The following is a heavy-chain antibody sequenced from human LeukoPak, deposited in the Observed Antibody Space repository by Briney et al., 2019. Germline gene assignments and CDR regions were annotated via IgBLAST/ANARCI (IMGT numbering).Heavy chain of an antibody. D-gene: IGHD3-3*01. V-gene: IGHV1-69*13. J-gene: IGHJ4*02. CDR1: GYTFTSYG. CDR3: ARGADYDLLGVYVDY. CDR2: IIPIFGTA. Sequence: GASVKVSCKASGYTFTSYGISWVRQAPGQGLEWMGGIIPIFGTANYAQKFQGRVTITADESTSTAYMELSSLRSEDTAVYYCARGADYDLLGVYVDYWGQGTLVTVSS.